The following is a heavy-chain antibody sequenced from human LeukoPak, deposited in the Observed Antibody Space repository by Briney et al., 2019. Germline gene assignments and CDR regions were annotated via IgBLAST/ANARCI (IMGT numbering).Heavy chain of an antibody. CDR1: GFTFSNYA. J-gene: IGHJ4*02. CDR2: ITGSGGNT. V-gene: IGHV3-23*01. D-gene: IGHD3-9*01. CDR3: AKWGDYDVLTGYYVSDY. Sequence: GASLRLSCAASGFTFSNYAMSWVRQAPGKGLEWGSAITGSGGNTYYADSVKGRFTISRDNSKITVFLQMNSLRAEDTAVYYCAKWGDYDVLTGYYVSDYWGQGTLVTVSS.